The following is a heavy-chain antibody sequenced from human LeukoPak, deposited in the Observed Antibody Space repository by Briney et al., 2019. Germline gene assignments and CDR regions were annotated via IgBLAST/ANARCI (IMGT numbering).Heavy chain of an antibody. CDR3: ASFRWLALYYFDD. D-gene: IGHD6-19*01. CDR1: GGSISSSSYY. J-gene: IGHJ4*02. CDR2: IYYSGST. V-gene: IGHV4-39*01. Sequence: KTSETLSLTCTVSGGSISSSSYYWGWIRQPPGKGLEWIGSIYYSGSTYYNPSLKSRVTISVDTSKNQFSLKLSSVTAADTAVYYCASFRWLALYYFDDWGQGTLVTVSS.